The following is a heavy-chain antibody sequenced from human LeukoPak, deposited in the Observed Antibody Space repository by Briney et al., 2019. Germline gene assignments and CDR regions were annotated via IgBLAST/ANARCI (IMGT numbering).Heavy chain of an antibody. CDR1: GFTFNTYV. D-gene: IGHD5-24*01. J-gene: IGHJ4*02. V-gene: IGHV3-74*01. Sequence: AEGSLRLSCAASGFTFNTYVMHWVRQAPGKGLVWVARIDTDGKTTTYADSVKGRFTISRDNAKNMLYVQMNSLRAEDTAVYYCVRDKDGYNFWGQGTLVSVSS. CDR3: VRDKDGYNF. CDR2: IDTDGKTT.